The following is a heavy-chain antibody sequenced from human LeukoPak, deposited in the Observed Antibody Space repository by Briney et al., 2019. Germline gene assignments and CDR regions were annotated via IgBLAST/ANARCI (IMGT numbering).Heavy chain of an antibody. J-gene: IGHJ6*02. CDR2: INSDGSST. D-gene: IGHD3-22*01. V-gene: IGHV3-74*01. CDR3: ARVAAWDYYDSSGRYYYYYYGMDV. CDR1: RFTFSSYW. Sequence: PGGSLRLSCAASRFTFSSYWMHWVRQAPGKGLVWVSRINSDGSSTSYADSVKGRFTISRDNAKNTLYLQMNSLRAEDTAVYYCARVAAWDYYDSSGRYYYYYYGMDVWGQGTTVTVSS.